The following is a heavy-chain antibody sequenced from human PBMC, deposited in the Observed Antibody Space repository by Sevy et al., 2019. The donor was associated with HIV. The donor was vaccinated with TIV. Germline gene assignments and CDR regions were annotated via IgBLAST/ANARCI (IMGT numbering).Heavy chain of an antibody. J-gene: IGHJ6*02. Sequence: SETLSLTCTVSGGSISSYYWSWIRQPPGKGLEWIGYIYYSGSTNYNPSLKSRVTISVDTSKNQFSLKLSSVTAADTAMYYCARDTFMVRGGDYYYGMDVWGQGTTVTVSS. D-gene: IGHD3-10*01. CDR1: GGSISSYY. CDR2: IYYSGST. CDR3: ARDTFMVRGGDYYYGMDV. V-gene: IGHV4-59*13.